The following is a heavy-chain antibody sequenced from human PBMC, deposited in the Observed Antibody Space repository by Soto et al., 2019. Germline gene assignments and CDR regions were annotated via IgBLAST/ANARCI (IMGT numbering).Heavy chain of an antibody. D-gene: IGHD6-13*01. J-gene: IGHJ4*02. V-gene: IGHV6-1*01. CDR1: GDSLSSNSAA. CDR2: TYYRSKWYN. CDR3: ARGSYTSTWY. Sequence: PSQTLSLTCAISGDSLSSNSAAWNWIRQSPSRGLEWLGRTYYRSKWYNDYAASVKSRMTINPDTSKNQFSLELNSVTPEDTAVYYCARGSYTSTWYWGQGTLVNVS.